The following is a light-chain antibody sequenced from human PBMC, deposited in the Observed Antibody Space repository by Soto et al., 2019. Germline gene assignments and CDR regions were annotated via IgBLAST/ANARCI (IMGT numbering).Light chain of an antibody. CDR1: SSIIGSNF. CDR2: KNN. J-gene: IGLJ1*01. V-gene: IGLV1-47*01. Sequence: QASLTPPPPASGAPGPRGTISFFGSSSIIGSNFVSWYQQLPGTAPKLLIYKNNQRPSGVPDRFSGSKSGTSASLAISGLRSEDEADYYCTAWDDSLSGHVFGAGTKVTVL. CDR3: TAWDDSLSGHV.